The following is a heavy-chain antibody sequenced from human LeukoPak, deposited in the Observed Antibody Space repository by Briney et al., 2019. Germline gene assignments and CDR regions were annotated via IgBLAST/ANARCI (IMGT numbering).Heavy chain of an antibody. V-gene: IGHV4-38-2*02. Sequence: MSSETLSLTCSVSGYSISSGYYWGWIRQPPGKGLEWIGSIYHNGITYYNPSLKSRVTISVDTSKNQFSLKLRSVTAADTAVYYCARGSGSIRGRSDYWGQGTLVTVSS. D-gene: IGHD1-26*01. CDR1: GYSISSGYY. J-gene: IGHJ4*02. CDR3: ARGSGSIRGRSDY. CDR2: IYHNGIT.